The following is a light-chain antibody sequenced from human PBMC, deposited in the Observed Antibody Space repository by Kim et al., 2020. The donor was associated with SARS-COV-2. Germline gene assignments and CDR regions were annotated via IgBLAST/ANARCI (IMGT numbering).Light chain of an antibody. CDR2: DSN. Sequence: QSVLTQPPSVSAAPRQKVTISCSGSTSNIGNNYVSWYQQFPGTAPKLLIYDSNKRPSGIPDRFSGSKSGTSATLGITGLQTGDEADYYCGTWDSSLSSVIFGGGTQVTVL. V-gene: IGLV1-51*01. J-gene: IGLJ2*01. CDR3: GTWDSSLSSVI. CDR1: TSNIGNNY.